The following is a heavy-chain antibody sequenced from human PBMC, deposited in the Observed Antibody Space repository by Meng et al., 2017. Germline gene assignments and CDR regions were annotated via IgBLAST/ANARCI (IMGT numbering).Heavy chain of an antibody. V-gene: IGHV3-21*01. CDR3: ARLAVAGIADY. CDR2: ISSSSSYI. Sequence: GESLKISCAASGCTFSSYSMNWVRQAPGKGLEWVSSISSSSSYIYYADSVKGRFTISRDNAKNSLYLQMNSLRAEDTAVYYCARLAVAGIADYWGQGTLVTVSS. J-gene: IGHJ4*02. CDR1: GCTFSSYS. D-gene: IGHD6-19*01.